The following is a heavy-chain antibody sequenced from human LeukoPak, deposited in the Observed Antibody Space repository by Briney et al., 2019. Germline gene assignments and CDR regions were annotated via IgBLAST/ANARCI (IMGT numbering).Heavy chain of an antibody. V-gene: IGHV5-51*01. D-gene: IGHD3-9*01. CDR1: GYSFTSYW. CDR3: ARRPLDILTGYPFDY. CDR2: IYPGDSET. Sequence: GEPLKISCKGSGYSFTSYWIGWVRQMPGRGLEWMGIIYPGDSETRYSPSFQGQVTISADRSINTAYLQWSSLKASDSAIYYCARRPLDILTGYPFDYWGQGTLVTISS. J-gene: IGHJ4*02.